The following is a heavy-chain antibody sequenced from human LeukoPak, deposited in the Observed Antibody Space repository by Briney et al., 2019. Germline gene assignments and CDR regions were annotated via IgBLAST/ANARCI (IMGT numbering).Heavy chain of an antibody. J-gene: IGHJ4*02. Sequence: RSGGSLRLSCAASTFTFSNYWMSWVRQAPGKGLEWVANIKQDGSKKSYVDSVKGRFTISRDNAKNSLYLQMNSLRAEDTAIYYCTRVGYIDEGIDYWGQGTLVTVSS. CDR2: IKQDGSKK. CDR3: TRVGYIDEGIDY. V-gene: IGHV3-7*04. D-gene: IGHD5-24*01. CDR1: TFTFSNYW.